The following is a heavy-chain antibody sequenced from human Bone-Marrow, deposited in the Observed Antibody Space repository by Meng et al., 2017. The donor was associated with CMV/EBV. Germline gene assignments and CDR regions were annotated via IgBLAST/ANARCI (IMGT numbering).Heavy chain of an antibody. V-gene: IGHV1-69*04. CDR2: IIPILGIA. J-gene: IGHJ3*02. Sequence: SVKVSCKASGYTFTSYGISWVRQAPGQGLEWMGRIIPILGIANYAQKFQGRVTITADKSTSTAYMELSSLRSEDTAVYYCARDLGYSSSFAFDIWGQGTMVTVSS. CDR1: GYTFTSYG. CDR3: ARDLGYSSSFAFDI. D-gene: IGHD6-6*01.